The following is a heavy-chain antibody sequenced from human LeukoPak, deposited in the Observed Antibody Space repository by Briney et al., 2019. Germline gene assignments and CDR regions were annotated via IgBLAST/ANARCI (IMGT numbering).Heavy chain of an antibody. V-gene: IGHV3-30*02. CDR2: IRYDGSNK. D-gene: IGHD5-18*01. CDR3: AKDHKIQLWLDY. CDR1: GFTFSSYS. J-gene: IGHJ4*02. Sequence: GGSLRLSCAASGFTFSSYSMNWVRQAPGKGLEWVAFIRYDGSNKYYADSVKGRFTISRDNSKNTLYLQMNSLRAEDTAVYYCAKDHKIQLWLDYWGQGTLVTVSS.